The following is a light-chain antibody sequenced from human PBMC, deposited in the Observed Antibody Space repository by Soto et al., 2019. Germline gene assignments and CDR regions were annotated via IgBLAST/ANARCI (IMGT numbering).Light chain of an antibody. J-gene: IGLJ3*02. V-gene: IGLV4-69*01. CDR3: QTWATGIRV. Sequence: QLVLTQSPSASASLGASVKLSCTLNSGHSSYAIAWHQQQPEKGPRYLMKLNSDGSHYKGDGIPDRFSGSSSGAERYLTISSLQSEDEADYYCQTWATGIRVFGGGTKVTVL. CDR1: SGHSSYA. CDR2: LNSDGSH.